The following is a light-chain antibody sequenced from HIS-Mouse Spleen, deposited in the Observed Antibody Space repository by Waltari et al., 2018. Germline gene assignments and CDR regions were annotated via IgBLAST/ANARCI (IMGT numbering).Light chain of an antibody. CDR3: SSYAGSNNWV. CDR2: EVS. CDR1: SSDVGGYNY. V-gene: IGLV2-8*01. Sequence: QSALTQPPSASWSPGQSVTISCTGTSSDVGGYNYVSWYQQHPGKAPKLMIYEVSMRPSGVPDRFSGSKSGNTASLTVSGLQAEDEADYYCSSYAGSNNWVFGGGTKLTVL. J-gene: IGLJ2*01.